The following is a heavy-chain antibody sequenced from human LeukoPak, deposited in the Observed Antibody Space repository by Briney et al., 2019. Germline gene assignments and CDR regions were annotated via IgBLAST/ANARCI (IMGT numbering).Heavy chain of an antibody. CDR2: ISAYNGNT. D-gene: IGHD6-13*01. CDR3: ARDSSSSSSYYMDV. Sequence: ASVKVSCKASGYTFTSYGISWVRQAPGQGLEWMGWISAYNGNTNYAQKFQGRVTITTDESTSTAYMELSSLRSEDTAVYYCARDSSSSSSYYMDVWGKGTTVTVSS. V-gene: IGHV1-18*01. J-gene: IGHJ6*03. CDR1: GYTFTSYG.